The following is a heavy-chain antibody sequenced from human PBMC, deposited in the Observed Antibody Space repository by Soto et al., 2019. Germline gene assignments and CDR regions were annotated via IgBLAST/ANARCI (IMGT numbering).Heavy chain of an antibody. CDR3: ARGSYYGSGSYAYGMDV. Sequence: SETLSLTCAVYGESFSGYYWCWIRQPPGKGLEWIGEINHSGSTNYNPSLKSRVTISVDTSKNQFSLKLSSVTAADTAVYYCARGSYYGSGSYAYGMDVWGQGTTVTVSS. CDR1: GESFSGYY. J-gene: IGHJ6*02. V-gene: IGHV4-34*01. CDR2: INHSGST. D-gene: IGHD3-10*01.